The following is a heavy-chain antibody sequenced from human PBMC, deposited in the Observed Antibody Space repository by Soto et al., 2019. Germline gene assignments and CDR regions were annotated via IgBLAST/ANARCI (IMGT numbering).Heavy chain of an antibody. CDR3: ARVGPNNTLEY. J-gene: IGHJ4*02. CDR1: GFTFSSYG. CDR2: IWYDGSNK. V-gene: IGHV3-33*01. Sequence: QVQLVESGGGVVQPGRSLRLSCAASGFTFSSYGMHWVRQAPGKGLEWVAVIWYDGSNKYYADSVKGRFTISRDNSKNTLYLQMNSLRAEDTAVYYCARVGPNNTLEYWGQGTLVTVSS. D-gene: IGHD1-1*01.